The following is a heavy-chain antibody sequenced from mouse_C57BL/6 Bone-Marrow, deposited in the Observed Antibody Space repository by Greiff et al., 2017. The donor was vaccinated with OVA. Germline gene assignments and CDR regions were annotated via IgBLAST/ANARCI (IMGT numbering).Heavy chain of an antibody. CDR1: GFTFSDYG. Sequence: DVKLVESGGGLVKPGGSLKLSCAASGFTFSDYGMHWVRQAPEKGLGWVAYISSGSSTIYYADTVKGRFTISRDNAKNTLCLQMTSLRSEDTAMYYCARINYWYCDVWGTGTTVTVSS. CDR2: ISSGSSTI. J-gene: IGHJ1*03. CDR3: ARINYWYCDV. V-gene: IGHV5-17*01.